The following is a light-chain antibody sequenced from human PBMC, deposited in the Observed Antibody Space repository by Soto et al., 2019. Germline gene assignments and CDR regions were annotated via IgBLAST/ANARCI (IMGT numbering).Light chain of an antibody. V-gene: IGKV3-15*01. CDR1: QSVSSN. CDR2: GAS. J-gene: IGKJ1*01. CDR3: HQYYNRPPA. Sequence: EIVMTQSPATLSVSPGERATLSCRASQSVSSNLAWYQQKPGQAPKLLIYGASTRATGIPARFSGSGSGTEFTLTISSLQSEDFASFYCHQYYNRPPAFGQGTKVDIK.